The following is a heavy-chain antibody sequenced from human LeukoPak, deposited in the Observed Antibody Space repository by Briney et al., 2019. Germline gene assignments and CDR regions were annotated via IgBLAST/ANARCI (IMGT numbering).Heavy chain of an antibody. CDR3: ARVMESSSSLNPSGGNDY. J-gene: IGHJ4*02. CDR1: GYTFTSYY. Sequence: ASVKVSCKASGYTFTSYYMHWVRQAPGQGLEWMGWISAYNGNTNYAQKLQGRVTMTTDTSTSTAYMELRSLRSDDTAVYYCARVMESSSSLNPSGGNDYWGQGTLVTVSS. CDR2: ISAYNGNT. D-gene: IGHD6-6*01. V-gene: IGHV1-18*04.